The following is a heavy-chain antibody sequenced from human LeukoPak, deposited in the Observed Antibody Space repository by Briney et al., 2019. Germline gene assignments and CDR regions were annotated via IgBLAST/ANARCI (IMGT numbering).Heavy chain of an antibody. CDR1: GFTFSSYE. V-gene: IGHV3-23*01. J-gene: IGHJ4*02. CDR2: ISDSGGSR. D-gene: IGHD6-13*01. Sequence: GGSLRLSCAASGFTFSSYEMNWVRQAPGKGLEWVSGISDSGGSRHYADSVKGRFTISRDNSKNTLYLQVNSLRAEDTAVYFCAKGPKKQMVGSRGYYFDLWGQGALVTVSS. CDR3: AKGPKKQMVGSRGYYFDL.